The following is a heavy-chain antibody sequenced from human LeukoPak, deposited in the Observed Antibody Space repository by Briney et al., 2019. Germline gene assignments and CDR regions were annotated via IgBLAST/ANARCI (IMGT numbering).Heavy chain of an antibody. J-gene: IGHJ4*02. Sequence: PSETLSLTCTVSGGSISSYYWSWIRQPAGKGLEWIGRIYTSGNTNYNPSFKSRVTMSVDTSKNQFYLKLTSVTAADTAVYYCARGYSGSYPDYWGQGTLVTVSS. D-gene: IGHD1-26*01. CDR3: ARGYSGSYPDY. CDR2: IYTSGNT. CDR1: GGSISSYY. V-gene: IGHV4-4*07.